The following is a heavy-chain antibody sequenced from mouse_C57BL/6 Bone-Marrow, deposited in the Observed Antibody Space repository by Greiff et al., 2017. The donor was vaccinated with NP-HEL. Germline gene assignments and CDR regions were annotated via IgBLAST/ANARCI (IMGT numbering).Heavy chain of an antibody. CDR3: ASLYYYGSSYLAWFAY. J-gene: IGHJ3*01. Sequence: EVKVVESGGGLVQPGGSLSLSCAASGFTFTDYYMSWVRKPPGKALEWLGFIRNKANGYTTEYSASVKGRFTISRDNSQSILYLQMNALRAEDSATYYCASLYYYGSSYLAWFAYWGQGTLVTVSA. D-gene: IGHD1-1*01. CDR1: GFTFTDYY. V-gene: IGHV7-3*01. CDR2: IRNKANGYTT.